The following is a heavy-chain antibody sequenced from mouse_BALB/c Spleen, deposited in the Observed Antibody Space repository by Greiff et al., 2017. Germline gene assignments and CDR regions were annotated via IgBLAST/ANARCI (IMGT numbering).Heavy chain of an antibody. J-gene: IGHJ2*01. CDR3: AITTVVTYFDY. CDR1: GYTFTSYW. Sequence: DLVKPGASVKLSCKASGYTFTSYWINWIKQRPGQGLEWIGRIAPGSGSTYYSEMFKGKATLTVDTSSSTAYIQLSSLSSEDSAVYFCAITTVVTYFDYWGQGTTLTVSS. V-gene: IGHV1S41*01. CDR2: IAPGSGST. D-gene: IGHD1-1*01.